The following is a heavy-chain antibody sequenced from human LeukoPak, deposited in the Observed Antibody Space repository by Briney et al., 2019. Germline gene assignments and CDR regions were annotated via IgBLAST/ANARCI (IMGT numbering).Heavy chain of an antibody. CDR3: ARDRSGGSSWYWAYYYYGMDV. D-gene: IGHD6-13*01. CDR2: TYYRSKWYN. Sequence: SQTLSLTCAISGDSVSSNSAAWNWIRQSPSRGLEWLGRTYYRSKWYNDYAVSVKSRITINPDTSKNQFSLQLNSVTPEDTAVYYCARDRSGGSSWYWAYYYYGMDVWGQGTTVTVSS. J-gene: IGHJ6*02. V-gene: IGHV6-1*01. CDR1: GDSVSSNSAA.